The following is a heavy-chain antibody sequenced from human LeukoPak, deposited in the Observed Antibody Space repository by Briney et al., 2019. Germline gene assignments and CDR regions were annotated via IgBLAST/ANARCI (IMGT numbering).Heavy chain of an antibody. V-gene: IGHV3-7*01. Sequence: GGSLRLSCAASGFTFSSYWMSWVRQAPGKGLEWVANIKQDGSEKYYVDSVKGRFTISRDNAKNSLYLQMNSLRAEDTAVHYCAREWAVPAASGLDVWGKGTTVTVSS. CDR2: IKQDGSEK. J-gene: IGHJ6*04. D-gene: IGHD2-2*01. CDR3: AREWAVPAASGLDV. CDR1: GFTFSSYW.